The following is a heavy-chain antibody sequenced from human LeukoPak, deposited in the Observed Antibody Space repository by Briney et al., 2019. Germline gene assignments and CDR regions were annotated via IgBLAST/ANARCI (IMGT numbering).Heavy chain of an antibody. J-gene: IGHJ4*02. CDR1: GYTFSSYG. D-gene: IGHD3-10*01. V-gene: IGHV1-18*01. Sequence: ASVKVSCKASGYTFSSYGIIWVRQAPGQGLEWMGWISAYNGNTHYAQKVQGRVTMTTDTSTSTAYMELRSLRSDDTAVYYCASGAYYFDFWGQGTLVTVSS. CDR3: ASGAYYFDF. CDR2: ISAYNGNT.